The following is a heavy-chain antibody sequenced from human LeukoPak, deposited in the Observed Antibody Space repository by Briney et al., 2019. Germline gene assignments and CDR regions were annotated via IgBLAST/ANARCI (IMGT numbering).Heavy chain of an antibody. CDR2: FDPEDGET. V-gene: IGHV1-24*01. CDR1: GYTLTELS. CDR3: ATEQYGDYSNWFDP. Sequence: ASVKVSCKVSGYTLTELSMHWVRQAPGKGPEWMGGFDPEDGETIYAQKFQGRVTMTEDTSTDTAYMELSSLRSEDTAVYYCATEQYGDYSNWFDPWGQGTLVTVSS. J-gene: IGHJ5*02. D-gene: IGHD4-17*01.